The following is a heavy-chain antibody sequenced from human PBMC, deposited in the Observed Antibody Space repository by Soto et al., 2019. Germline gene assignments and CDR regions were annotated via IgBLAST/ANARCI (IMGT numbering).Heavy chain of an antibody. Sequence: QVQLQESGPGLVKPSQTLSLTCTVSGGSISSGGYYWSWIRQHPGKGLEWIGYIYYSGSTYYNPSLKSGVTQSVXTSKNQFSLKLSSVTAADTAVYYCARWLQSHAFDIWGQGTMVTVSS. CDR1: GGSISSGGYY. J-gene: IGHJ3*02. CDR2: IYYSGST. V-gene: IGHV4-31*03. CDR3: ARWLQSHAFDI. D-gene: IGHD5-12*01.